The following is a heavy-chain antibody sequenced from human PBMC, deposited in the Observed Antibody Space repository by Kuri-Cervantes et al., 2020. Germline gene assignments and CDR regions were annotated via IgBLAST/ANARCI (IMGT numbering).Heavy chain of an antibody. J-gene: IGHJ6*03. CDR1: GVSISSYY. D-gene: IGHD1-26*01. Sequence: SESLSLTCTVSGVSISSYYWSWIRQPPGKGLEWIGYIYNSGSSRYNPSLKSRVTISVDTSKNQFSLKLSSVTAADTAVDYCARAGGATSWDYYYMDVWGRGTTVTVSS. CDR3: ARAGGATSWDYYYMDV. CDR2: IYNSGSS. V-gene: IGHV4-59*01.